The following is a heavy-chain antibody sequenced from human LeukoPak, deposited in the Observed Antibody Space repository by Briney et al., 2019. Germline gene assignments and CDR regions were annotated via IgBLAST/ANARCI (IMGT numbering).Heavy chain of an antibody. D-gene: IGHD3-10*01. CDR3: ARGGPTNLQYGSGSYVDY. Sequence: GGSLRLSCAASGFTFSSYWMSWVRQAPGKGLEWVANIKQDGSEKYYVDSVKGRFTISRDNAKNSLYLQMNSLRAEDTAVYYCARGGPTNLQYGSGSYVDYWGQGTLVTVSS. CDR1: GFTFSSYW. J-gene: IGHJ4*02. V-gene: IGHV3-7*01. CDR2: IKQDGSEK.